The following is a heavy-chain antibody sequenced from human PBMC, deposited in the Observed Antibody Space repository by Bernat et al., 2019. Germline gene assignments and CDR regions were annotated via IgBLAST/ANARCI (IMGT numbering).Heavy chain of an antibody. CDR1: GFTFSSYG. CDR2: ISYDGSNK. V-gene: IGHV3-30*18. J-gene: IGHJ4*02. CDR3: AKEPAYCGGDCYLDY. Sequence: QVQLVESGGGVVQPGRFLRLSCAASGFTFSSYGMHWVRQAPGKGLEWVAVISYDGSNKYYADSVKGRFTISRDNSKNTLYLQMNSLRAEDTAVYYCAKEPAYCGGDCYLDYWGQGTLVTVSS. D-gene: IGHD2-21*02.